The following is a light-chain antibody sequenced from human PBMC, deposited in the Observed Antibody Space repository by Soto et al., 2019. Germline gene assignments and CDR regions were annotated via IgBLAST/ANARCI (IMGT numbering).Light chain of an antibody. J-gene: IGLJ2*01. CDR1: SGHSSYA. CDR3: QTWGTAYVL. V-gene: IGLV4-69*01. CDR2: VNSDGSH. Sequence: QLVLTQSPSASASLGASVKLTCTLSSGHSSYAIAWHQQQPKKGPRYLMKVNSDGSHSKGDGIPDRFSGSSSGAERYFTISSLQSEDEADYYCQTWGTAYVLFGGGTKVTVL.